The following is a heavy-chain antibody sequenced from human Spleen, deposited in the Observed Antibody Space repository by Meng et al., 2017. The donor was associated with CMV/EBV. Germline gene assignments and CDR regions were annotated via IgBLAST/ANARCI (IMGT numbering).Heavy chain of an antibody. CDR2: ITGSGNTI. Sequence: GESLKISCEVSGFTFSDYAMNWVRQAPGKGLEWLSFITGSGNTIYYADSVKGRFTISRDNAKKSLYLQMNSLRAEDTAVYYCARNAGFYDNSGYYRENSGYFDYWGQGALVTVSS. D-gene: IGHD3-22*01. CDR1: GFTFSDYA. V-gene: IGHV3-48*04. CDR3: ARNAGFYDNSGYYRENSGYFDY. J-gene: IGHJ4*02.